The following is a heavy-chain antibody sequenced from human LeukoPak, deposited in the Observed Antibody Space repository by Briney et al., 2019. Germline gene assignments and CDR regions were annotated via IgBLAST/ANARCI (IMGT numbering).Heavy chain of an antibody. V-gene: IGHV3-66*04. J-gene: IGHJ3*02. CDR2: IYSDGSA. CDR1: GFTVSSNY. CDR3: ARPPPRGRWAFEI. Sequence: GGSLRLSCAASGFTVSSNYMSWVRQAPGKGLEWVSLIYSDGSASYADSVRGRFGISRDNSKNTLYLQMNSLRAEDTAVYYCARPPPRGRWAFEIWGQGTMVTVSS. D-gene: IGHD5-24*01.